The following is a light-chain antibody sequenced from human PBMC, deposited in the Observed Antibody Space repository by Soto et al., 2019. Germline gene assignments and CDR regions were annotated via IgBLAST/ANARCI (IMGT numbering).Light chain of an antibody. CDR1: SSDVGGYIY. J-gene: IGLJ1*01. V-gene: IGLV2-14*01. CDR3: SSYTTSSSYV. CDR2: DVT. Sequence: QSVLTQPASVSGSPGQSITISCTVTSSDVGGYIYVSWYQQHPGKAPKLMIYDVTSRPSGVSYRFSGSKSGNTASLTSSGLQAEDEADYYCSSYTTSSSYVFGTGTKVTLL.